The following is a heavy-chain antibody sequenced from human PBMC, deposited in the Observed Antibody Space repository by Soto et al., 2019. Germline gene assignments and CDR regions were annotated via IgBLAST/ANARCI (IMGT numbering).Heavy chain of an antibody. CDR2: ISYDGSNK. V-gene: IGHV3-30*18. J-gene: IGHJ4*02. CDR1: GFTFSSYG. CDR3: AKGSGRLGYSYGYSGPETYSGSWPLDY. D-gene: IGHD5-18*01. Sequence: GGSLRLSCAASGFTFSSYGMHWVRQAPGKGLECVAVISYDGSNKYYADSVKGRFTISGDNSKNTLYLQMNSLRAEDTALYYCAKGSGRLGYSYGYSGPETYSGSWPLDYLGQGTMVTVSS.